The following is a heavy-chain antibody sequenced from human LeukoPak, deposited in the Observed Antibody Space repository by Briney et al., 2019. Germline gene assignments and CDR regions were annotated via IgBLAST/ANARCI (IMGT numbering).Heavy chain of an antibody. CDR3: ARGYAGNPYFDY. Sequence: ASVKVSCKASGYTFTSYVISCVRQAPGQGLEWMGWISAYNGNTNYAQKLQGRVTMTTDTSTSTAYMELRSLRSDDTAVYYCARGYAGNPYFDYWGQGTLVTVSS. CDR2: ISAYNGNT. V-gene: IGHV1-18*01. J-gene: IGHJ4*02. D-gene: IGHD4-23*01. CDR1: GYTFTSYV.